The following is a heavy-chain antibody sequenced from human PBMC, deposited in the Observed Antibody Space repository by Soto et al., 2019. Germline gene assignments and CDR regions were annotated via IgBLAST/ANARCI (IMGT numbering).Heavy chain of an antibody. Sequence: SETLSLTCTVSGGSIRSYYWSWIQQPPGKGLEWIGYIYYSGSTNYNPSLKSRVTISVDTSKNQFSLKLSSVTAADTAVYYCARKPATPVDTAMASFDYWGQGTLVTVSS. D-gene: IGHD5-18*01. J-gene: IGHJ4*01. CDR1: GGSIRSYY. CDR3: ARKPATPVDTAMASFDY. V-gene: IGHV4-59*01. CDR2: IYYSGST.